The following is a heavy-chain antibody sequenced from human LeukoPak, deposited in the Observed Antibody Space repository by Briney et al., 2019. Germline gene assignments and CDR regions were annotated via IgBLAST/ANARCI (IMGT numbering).Heavy chain of an antibody. CDR2: MFHRGST. CDR1: GGSIRSYY. Sequence: PSETLSLTCTVSGGSIRSYYWSWIRQPPGKGLEWIGFMFHRGSTNYNPSLKSRVTISVDTSKNQFSLKLRSVTASDTAVYYCARLRGGSYAPDAYFYYGMDVWGQGTTVIVSS. V-gene: IGHV4-59*08. D-gene: IGHD1-26*01. J-gene: IGHJ6*02. CDR3: ARLRGGSYAPDAYFYYGMDV.